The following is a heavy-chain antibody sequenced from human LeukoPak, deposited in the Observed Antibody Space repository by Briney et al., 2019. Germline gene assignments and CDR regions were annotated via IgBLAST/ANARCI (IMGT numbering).Heavy chain of an antibody. CDR1: GGSISSYY. V-gene: IGHV4-59*01. CDR2: IYYSGST. Sequence: SETLSLTCAVYGGSISSYYWSWIRQPPGKGLEWIGYIYYSGSTNYNPSLKSRVTISVDTSKNQFSLKLSSVTAADTAVYYCARSIDDYGDYAYWGQGTLVTVYS. CDR3: ARSIDDYGDYAY. J-gene: IGHJ4*02. D-gene: IGHD4-17*01.